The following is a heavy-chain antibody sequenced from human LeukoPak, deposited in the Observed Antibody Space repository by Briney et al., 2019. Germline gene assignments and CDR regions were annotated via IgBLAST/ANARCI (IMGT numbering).Heavy chain of an antibody. CDR1: GDSISSGNYY. CDR2: INHSGST. D-gene: IGHD3-22*01. J-gene: IGHJ4*02. V-gene: IGHV4-39*07. Sequence: SQTLSLTCTVSGDSISSGNYYWSWLRQPPGKGLEWIGEINHSGSTNYNPSLKSRVTISVDTSKNQFSLKLSSVTAADTAVYYCARSGDYDSSGYYHGRRFDYWGQGTLVTVSS. CDR3: ARSGDYDSSGYYHGRRFDY.